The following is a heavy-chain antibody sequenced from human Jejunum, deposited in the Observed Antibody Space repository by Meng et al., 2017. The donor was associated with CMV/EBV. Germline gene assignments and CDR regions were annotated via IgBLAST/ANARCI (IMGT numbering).Heavy chain of an antibody. V-gene: IGHV1-2*02. D-gene: IGHD3-16*01. CDR2: IHPITGGT. Sequence: YTSTYYYIQWVRPAPGQGLELMGWIHPITGGTHYTQNFQGRVTTTRDTSISTAYLDLTRLTSDDTAVYYCAKEIMTSRPGSPLDYWGQGTLVTVSS. CDR1: YTSTYYY. CDR3: AKEIMTSRPGSPLDY. J-gene: IGHJ4*02.